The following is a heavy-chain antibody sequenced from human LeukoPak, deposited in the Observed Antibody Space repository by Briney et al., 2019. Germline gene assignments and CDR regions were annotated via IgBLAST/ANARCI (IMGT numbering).Heavy chain of an antibody. D-gene: IGHD2-2*02. CDR3: ARQPREGYCSSTSCYTYYYMDV. V-gene: IGHV5-51*01. Sequence: GESPKISCKGSGYSFTSYWIGWVRQMPGKGLEWMGIIYPGDSDTRYSPSFQGQVTISADKSISTAYLQWSSLKASDTAMYYCARQPREGYCSSTSCYTYYYMDVWGKGTTATVSS. CDR2: IYPGDSDT. CDR1: GYSFTSYW. J-gene: IGHJ6*03.